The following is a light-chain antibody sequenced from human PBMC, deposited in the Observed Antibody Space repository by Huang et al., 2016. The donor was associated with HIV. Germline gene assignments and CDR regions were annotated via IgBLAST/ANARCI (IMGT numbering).Light chain of an antibody. CDR3: LQSYSMFRT. CDR2: TAS. V-gene: IGKV1-39*01. CDR1: QNTDIY. J-gene: IGKJ2*01. Sequence: EIQMTQSPSSLSASVGDTVTITCRASQNTDIYLNWYQQRPGKAPKLLIYTASSLPTGVPSRFSGSGSGTDFTLTIDSLQPEDFATYYCLQSYSMFRTFGQGTKLDFK.